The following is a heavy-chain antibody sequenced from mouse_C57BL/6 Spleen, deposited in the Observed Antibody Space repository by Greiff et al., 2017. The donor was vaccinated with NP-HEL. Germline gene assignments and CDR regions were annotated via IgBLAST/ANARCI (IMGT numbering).Heavy chain of an antibody. CDR2: IYPGSGNT. J-gene: IGHJ2*01. D-gene: IGHD4-1*01. CDR1: GYTFTDYY. Sequence: QVQLKQSGAELVRPGASVKLSCKASGYTFTDYYINWVKQRPGQGLEWIARIYPGSGNTYYNEKFKGKATLTAEKSSSTAYMQLSSLTSEDSAVYFCAREELGRDYWGQGTTLTVSS. CDR3: AREELGRDY. V-gene: IGHV1-76*01.